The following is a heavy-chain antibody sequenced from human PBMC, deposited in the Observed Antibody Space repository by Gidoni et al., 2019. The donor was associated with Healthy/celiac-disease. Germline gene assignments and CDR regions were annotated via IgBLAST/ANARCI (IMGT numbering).Heavy chain of an antibody. CDR2: ISGSGGST. J-gene: IGHJ4*02. D-gene: IGHD6-19*01. Sequence: EVQLLESGGGLVQPGGSLRLSCAAAGFTFRRHAMSWVRQAPGKGLEWVSAISGSGGSTYYADSVKGRFTISRDNSKNTLYLQMNSLRAEDTAVYYCAKDLIAVAGTSGYFDYWGQGTLVTVSS. V-gene: IGHV3-23*01. CDR3: AKDLIAVAGTSGYFDY. CDR1: GFTFRRHA.